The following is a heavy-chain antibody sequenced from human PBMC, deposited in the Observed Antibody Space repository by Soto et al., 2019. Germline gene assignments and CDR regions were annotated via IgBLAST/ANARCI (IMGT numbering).Heavy chain of an antibody. CDR2: IHLESRKT. V-gene: IGHV1-8*01. Sequence: GXSVKVSCKASEDTFSYYDINWVRQAPGQGLEWMGWIHLESRKTSFAQKFQGRLTMTGDTSIDTAYMDLTSLTSEDTAVYYCAITPGWFAGMAVWGQGPTVTVSS. J-gene: IGHJ6*02. D-gene: IGHD6-19*01. CDR3: AITPGWFAGMAV. CDR1: EDTFSYYD.